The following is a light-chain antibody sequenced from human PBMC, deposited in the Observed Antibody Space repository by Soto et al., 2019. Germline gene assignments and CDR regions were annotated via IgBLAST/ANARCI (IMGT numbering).Light chain of an antibody. CDR3: QTWGTGILGVV. J-gene: IGLJ2*01. Sequence: QSVLTQSPSASASLGASVKLTCTLSSGHSSYAIAWHQQQPEKGPRYLMKLNSDGSHSKGDGIPDRFSGSSSGAERYLTISSLQSEDEADYYCQTWGTGILGVVFGGGTKLTVL. CDR1: SGHSSYA. V-gene: IGLV4-69*01. CDR2: LNSDGSH.